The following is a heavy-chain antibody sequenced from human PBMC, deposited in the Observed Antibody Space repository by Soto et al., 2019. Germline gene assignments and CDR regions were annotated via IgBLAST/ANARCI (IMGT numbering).Heavy chain of an antibody. CDR3: ARRSIFTWSDAFDI. D-gene: IGHD3-3*01. CDR2: INPSGGIT. J-gene: IGHJ3*02. Sequence: QVELVQSGAEVKKPGASVKVSCKAAGYTFTSYYMHWVRQAPGQGLEWMGFINPSGGITTYAQKFQARVPMPSDTSTSTVYMELRTLKSEDTAVYYCARRSIFTWSDAFDIWGQGTMVTVSA. V-gene: IGHV1-46*01. CDR1: GYTFTSYY.